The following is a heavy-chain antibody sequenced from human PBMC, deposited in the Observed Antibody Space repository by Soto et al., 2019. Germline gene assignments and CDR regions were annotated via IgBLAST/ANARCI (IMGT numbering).Heavy chain of an antibody. Sequence: EVQLVESGGSLVKPGGSLRLSCAASGLTFTNALMTWVRQAPGKGLEWVGRVKSKTDGGTTDYAAPVKGRFTISRDDSESTLFLQMNSLKTEDTAVYYCTTGSPGRDYWGQGTLVTVSS. CDR3: TTGSPGRDY. CDR2: VKSKTDGGTT. V-gene: IGHV3-15*01. J-gene: IGHJ4*02. D-gene: IGHD3-10*01. CDR1: GLTFTNAL.